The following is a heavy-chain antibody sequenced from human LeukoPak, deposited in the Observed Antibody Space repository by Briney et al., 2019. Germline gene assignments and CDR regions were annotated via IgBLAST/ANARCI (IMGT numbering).Heavy chain of an antibody. D-gene: IGHD6-13*01. J-gene: IGHJ4*02. CDR3: ARDYSRNSFDY. V-gene: IGHV3-33*01. CDR2: IWYDGINN. CDR1: GFTFSNYD. Sequence: GSLRLSCAASGFTFSNYDMHWVHQAPGKGLEWVAVIWYDGINNYYADSVKGRFSISRDNSKNALYLQMNSLSAEDTAVYFCARDYSRNSFDYWGQGTLVTVSS.